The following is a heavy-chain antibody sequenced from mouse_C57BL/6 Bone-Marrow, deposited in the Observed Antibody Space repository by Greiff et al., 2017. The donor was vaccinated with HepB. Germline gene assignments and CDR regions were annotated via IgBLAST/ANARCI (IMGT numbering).Heavy chain of an antibody. CDR3: ASYYYGSSIYAMDH. CDR1: GYAFTNYL. CDR2: INPGSGGT. Sequence: QVQLQQSGAELVRPGTSVKVSCKASGYAFTNYLIEWVKQRPGQGLEWIGVINPGSGGTNYNEKFKGKATLTADKSSSTAYMQLSSLTSEDSAVYFCASYYYGSSIYAMDHWGQGTSVTVSS. J-gene: IGHJ4*01. D-gene: IGHD1-1*01. V-gene: IGHV1-54*01.